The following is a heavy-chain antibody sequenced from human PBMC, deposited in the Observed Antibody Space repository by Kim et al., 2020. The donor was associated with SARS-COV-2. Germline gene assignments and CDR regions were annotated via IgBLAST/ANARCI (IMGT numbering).Heavy chain of an antibody. CDR3: ARGGYDFSYYYGMDV. CDR2: ISSSGSTI. Sequence: GGSLRLSCAASGFTFSSCEMNWVRQAPGKGLEWVSYISSSGSTIYYADSVKGRFTISRDNAKNSLYLQMNSLRAEDTAVYYCARGGYDFSYYYGMDVWGQGTTVTVSS. J-gene: IGHJ6*02. D-gene: IGHD5-12*01. CDR1: GFTFSSCE. V-gene: IGHV3-48*03.